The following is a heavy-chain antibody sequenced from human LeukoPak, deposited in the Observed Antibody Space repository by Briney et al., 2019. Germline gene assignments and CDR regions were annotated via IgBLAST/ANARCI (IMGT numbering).Heavy chain of an antibody. CDR2: ISSSSSYI. V-gene: IGHV3-21*01. Sequence: GGSLRLSCAASGFTFSSYSMNWVRQASGKGLEWVSSISSSSSYIYYADSVKGRFTISRDNAKNSLYLQMNSLRAEDTAVYYCTSPDIAAAGIFDYWGQGTLVTVSS. J-gene: IGHJ4*02. D-gene: IGHD6-13*01. CDR3: TSPDIAAAGIFDY. CDR1: GFTFSSYS.